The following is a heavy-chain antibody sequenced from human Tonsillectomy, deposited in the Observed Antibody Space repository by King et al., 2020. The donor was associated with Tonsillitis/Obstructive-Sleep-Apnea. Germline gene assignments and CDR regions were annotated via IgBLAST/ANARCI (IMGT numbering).Heavy chain of an antibody. V-gene: IGHV3-15*01. Sequence: VQLVESGGGLVKPGGSLRLSCAASGFTFSNAWMSWVRQAPGKGLEWVGRIKSKTDGGTTDYAAPVKGRFTISRDDSNNTLYLQMNSLKTEDTAVYYCTSHYYYDSSGLTPPYYFDYWGQGTLVTVSS. D-gene: IGHD3-22*01. J-gene: IGHJ4*02. CDR2: IKSKTDGGTT. CDR1: GFTFSNAW. CDR3: TSHYYYDSSGLTPPYYFDY.